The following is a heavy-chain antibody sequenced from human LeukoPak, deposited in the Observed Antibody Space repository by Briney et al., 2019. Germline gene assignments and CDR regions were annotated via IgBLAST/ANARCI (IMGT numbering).Heavy chain of an antibody. CDR1: GGSISSSSYY. J-gene: IGHJ4*02. D-gene: IGHD3-22*01. V-gene: IGHV4-39*07. CDR3: ARGPLDYYENSGYNTIDY. CDR2: IYYSGST. Sequence: MTSETLSLTCTVSGGSISSSSYYWGWIRQPPGKGLEWIGSIYYSGSTYYNPSLKSRVTISVVTSKNQFSLKLSSVTAADTAVYYCARGPLDYYENSGYNTIDYWGQGTLVTVPS.